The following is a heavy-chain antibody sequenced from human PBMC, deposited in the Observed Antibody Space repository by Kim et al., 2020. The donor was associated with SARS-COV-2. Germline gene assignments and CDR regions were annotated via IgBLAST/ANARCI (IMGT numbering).Heavy chain of an antibody. J-gene: IGHJ4*02. CDR2: INRDGSVR. V-gene: IGHV3-7*05. CDR3: AREPSAESS. CDR1: GFSIGSEW. Sequence: GGSLRLSCAASGFSIGSEWMSWVRQAPGKGPEWVANINRDGSVRNYGESVRGRFSISRDDAENSLYLQMNSLRAEDKAVYYCAREPSAESSWGQGTLVIVSS.